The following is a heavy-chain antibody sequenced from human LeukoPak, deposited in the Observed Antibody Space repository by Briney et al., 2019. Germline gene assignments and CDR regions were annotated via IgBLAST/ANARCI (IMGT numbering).Heavy chain of an antibody. CDR3: AKEEVISGNHGVYFDY. V-gene: IGHV3-53*01. CDR2: IYSDGTT. Sequence: GGSLRLSCAASGFSVSSIYMNWVRQAPGKGLEWVSVIYSDGTTYYADSVKGRFTISRDDSKNTLYLHMNSLRAEDTAVYYCAKEEVISGNHGVYFDYWGQGTLVTVSS. CDR1: GFSVSSIY. D-gene: IGHD3-22*01. J-gene: IGHJ4*02.